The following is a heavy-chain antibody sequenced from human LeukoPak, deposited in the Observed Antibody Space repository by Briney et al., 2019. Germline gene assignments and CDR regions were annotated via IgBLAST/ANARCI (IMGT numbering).Heavy chain of an antibody. D-gene: IGHD3-22*01. CDR3: ARVYYYYDSSGILTLYFDY. CDR2: VNPTSGGT. Sequence: ASVTVSCKTSGYTFTSYYMHWVRQAPGQGLEWMGWVNPTSGGTNYAQKFKGRVTMTRDTSISTAYMELSRLRSDDTAVYYCARVYYYYDSSGILTLYFDYWGQGTLVTVSS. CDR1: GYTFTSYY. J-gene: IGHJ4*02. V-gene: IGHV1-2*02.